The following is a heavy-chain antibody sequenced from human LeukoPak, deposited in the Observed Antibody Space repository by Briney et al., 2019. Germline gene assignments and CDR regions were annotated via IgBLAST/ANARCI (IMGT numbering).Heavy chain of an antibody. Sequence: GGSLRLSCAASGFTFSSYSMNWVRQAPGKGLEWVSSISSSSSYIYYADSVKGRFTISRDNAKNSLYLQMNSLRAEDTAVYYCPRGGPRKFDCSGGSCYLDYWGQGTLVTVSS. CDR1: GFTFSSYS. J-gene: IGHJ4*02. CDR2: ISSSSSYI. D-gene: IGHD2-15*01. V-gene: IGHV3-21*01. CDR3: PRGGPRKFDCSGGSCYLDY.